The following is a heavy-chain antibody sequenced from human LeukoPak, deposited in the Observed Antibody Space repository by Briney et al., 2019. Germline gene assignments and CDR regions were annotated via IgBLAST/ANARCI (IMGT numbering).Heavy chain of an antibody. J-gene: IGHJ6*02. CDR2: INPNSGGT. CDR3: ARGFDCSSASCSCMDL. CDR1: GYTFTGYY. V-gene: IGHV1-2*02. D-gene: IGHD2-2*01. Sequence: ASVKVSCKASGYTFTGYYMHWVRQAPGQGLEWMGWINPNSGGTNYAQKFQGRVTMTRDTSLSTACMELSRLRYDDTAVYYCARGFDCSSASCSCMDLWGQGTTVTVSS.